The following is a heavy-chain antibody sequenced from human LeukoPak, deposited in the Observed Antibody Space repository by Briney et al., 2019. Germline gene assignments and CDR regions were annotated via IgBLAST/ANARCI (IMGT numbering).Heavy chain of an antibody. CDR2: ISYDGSNK. Sequence: GGSLRLSCAASGFTLSSHGMHWVRQAPGKGLEWVAVISYDGSNKYYADSVKGRFTISRDNSKNTLYLQMNSLRAEDTAVYYCAKDLYGSGDNWFDPWGQGTLVTVSS. V-gene: IGHV3-30*18. CDR1: GFTLSSHG. D-gene: IGHD3-10*01. CDR3: AKDLYGSGDNWFDP. J-gene: IGHJ5*02.